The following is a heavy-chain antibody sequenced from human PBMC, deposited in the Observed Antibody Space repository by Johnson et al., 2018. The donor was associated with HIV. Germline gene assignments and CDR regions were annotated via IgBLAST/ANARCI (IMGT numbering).Heavy chain of an antibody. CDR1: GFSFSSYG. CDR3: AKESETYGGNIGFEHPFDI. V-gene: IGHV3-30*02. Sequence: VQLVESGGGVVQPGGSLRLSCAASGFSFSSYGMHWVRQAPGKGLEWVAFIRNDGSNTYYVDSVKVRFPISRDNSKNTLYLQMSSLRDEDTAVYYCAKESETYGGNIGFEHPFDIWGQGTMVTVSS. D-gene: IGHD4-23*01. CDR2: IRNDGSNT. J-gene: IGHJ3*02.